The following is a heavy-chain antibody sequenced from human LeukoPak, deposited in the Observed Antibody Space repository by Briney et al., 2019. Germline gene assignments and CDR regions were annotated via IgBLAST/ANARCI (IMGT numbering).Heavy chain of an antibody. J-gene: IGHJ4*02. CDR2: ISFDGNTR. Sequence: PGGSLRLSCAASGFTFTSYALHWVRQAPGKGLEWVAVISFDGNTRYYADSVKGRFTISRDNAKNSLYLQMNSLRAEDTAVYYCASHGSGSYYIPNYWGQGTLVTVSS. CDR1: GFTFTSYA. V-gene: IGHV3-30*07. D-gene: IGHD3-10*01. CDR3: ASHGSGSYYIPNY.